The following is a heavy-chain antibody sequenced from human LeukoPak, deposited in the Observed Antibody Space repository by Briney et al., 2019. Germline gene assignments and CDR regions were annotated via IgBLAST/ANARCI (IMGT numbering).Heavy chain of an antibody. CDR2: IIPILGIA. D-gene: IGHD4-17*01. Sequence: SVKVSCKASGGTFSSYTISWVRQAPGQGLEWMGRIIPILGIANYAQKFQGRVTITADKSASTAYMELSSLRSEDTAVYYCARTRDYGNWYFDLWGRGTLVTVSS. V-gene: IGHV1-69*02. CDR3: ARTRDYGNWYFDL. J-gene: IGHJ2*01. CDR1: GGTFSSYT.